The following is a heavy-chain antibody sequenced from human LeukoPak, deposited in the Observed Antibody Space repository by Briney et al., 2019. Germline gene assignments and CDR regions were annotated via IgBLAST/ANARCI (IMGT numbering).Heavy chain of an antibody. CDR2: INPNSGGT. J-gene: IGHJ3*02. V-gene: IGHV1-2*02. CDR1: GYTFTGYY. Sequence: ASVKVSCKASGYTFTGYYMHWVRQAPGQGLEWMGWINPNSGGTNYAQKFQGRVTMTRDTSISTAYMELSRLRSDDTAVYYCATDSSGYGAFDAFDIWGQGTMVTVSS. CDR3: ATDSSGYGAFDAFDI. D-gene: IGHD3-22*01.